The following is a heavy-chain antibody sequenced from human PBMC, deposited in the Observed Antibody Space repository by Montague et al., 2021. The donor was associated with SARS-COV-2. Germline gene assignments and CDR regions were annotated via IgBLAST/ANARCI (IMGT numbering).Heavy chain of an antibody. J-gene: IGHJ4*02. D-gene: IGHD3-10*01. CDR3: ARGMIRGVTTPFDY. Sequence: SETLSLTCSVSSGSIISSGYYWGWIRQPPGKELEWIGNIYYSGTTYYNPSLQSRGTISVGTSKNHLSLRLGSVTAADTAVYFCARGMIRGVTTPFDYWGQGSQVTVSS. CDR1: SGSIISSGYY. CDR2: IYYSGTT. V-gene: IGHV4-39*02.